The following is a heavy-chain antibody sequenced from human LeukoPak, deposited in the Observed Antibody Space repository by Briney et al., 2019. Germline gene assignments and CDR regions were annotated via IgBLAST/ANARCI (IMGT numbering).Heavy chain of an antibody. CDR3: ATDQRYAFDY. J-gene: IGHJ4*02. D-gene: IGHD3-9*01. CDR2: MNSDSSTI. CDR1: GFTFSSFW. V-gene: IGHV3-48*02. Sequence: GGSLRLSCSASGFTFSSFWMNWVRRAPGKGVGWISYMNSDSSTIYHADSVRGRFTISRDDGKNTLYLHMNSLRDDDTAVYYCATDQRYAFDYWGQGILVTVSS.